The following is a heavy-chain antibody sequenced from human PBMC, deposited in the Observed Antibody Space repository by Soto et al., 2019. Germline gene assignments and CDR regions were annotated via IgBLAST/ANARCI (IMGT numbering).Heavy chain of an antibody. D-gene: IGHD6-13*01. CDR2: ITWNTGRI. CDR1: GFAFGDYV. V-gene: IGHV3-9*01. Sequence: PGGSLRLSCAASGFAFGDYVVHRVRQAPGKGLEWVSGITWNTGRIGYADSVKGRFSISRDNAKSALYLQMNSLRPEDTAFYYCVKDSTDAWYGYFDFWGQGALVTVSS. J-gene: IGHJ4*02. CDR3: VKDSTDAWYGYFDF.